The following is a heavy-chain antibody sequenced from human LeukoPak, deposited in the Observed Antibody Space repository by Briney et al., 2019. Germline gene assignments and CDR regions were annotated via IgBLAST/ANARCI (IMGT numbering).Heavy chain of an antibody. Sequence: ASVKVSCKASGYPFTGYYLHWVRQAPGQGLEWMGWINPNSGFTNCAQKFQGRVTMTRDTSISTAYMELSRLRSDDTAVYYCARLADCSSSSCRSFDYRGQGTLVTVSS. CDR2: INPNSGFT. CDR1: GYPFTGYY. D-gene: IGHD2-2*01. CDR3: ARLADCSSSSCRSFDY. J-gene: IGHJ4*02. V-gene: IGHV1-2*02.